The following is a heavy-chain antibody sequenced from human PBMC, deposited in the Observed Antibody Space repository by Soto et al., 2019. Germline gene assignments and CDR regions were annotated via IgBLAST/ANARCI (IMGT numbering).Heavy chain of an antibody. D-gene: IGHD2-2*01. V-gene: IGHV3-23*01. Sequence: GGSLRLSCGGSGFTFSSCAMSWVRQAPGKGLEWVSGISGNGGSAFYADSVKGRFTISRDNSKNTLYLQMNSLRAEDTAVYYCAKDPYAPALYYMDVWGKGTTVTVSS. CDR3: AKDPYAPALYYMDV. CDR1: GFTFSSCA. J-gene: IGHJ6*03. CDR2: ISGNGGSA.